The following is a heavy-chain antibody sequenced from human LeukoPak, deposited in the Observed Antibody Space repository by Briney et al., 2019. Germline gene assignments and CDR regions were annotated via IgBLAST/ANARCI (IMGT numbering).Heavy chain of an antibody. CDR1: GFTFSSYA. CDR2: ISYDGSNK. Sequence: GGSLRLSCAASGFTFSSYAMHWVRQAPGKGLEWVAVISYDGSNKYYADSVKGRFTISRDNSKNTLYLQMNSLRAEDTAVYYCAKRYNSGWRDAFDIWGQGTMVTVSS. D-gene: IGHD6-19*01. V-gene: IGHV3-30*04. CDR3: AKRYNSGWRDAFDI. J-gene: IGHJ3*02.